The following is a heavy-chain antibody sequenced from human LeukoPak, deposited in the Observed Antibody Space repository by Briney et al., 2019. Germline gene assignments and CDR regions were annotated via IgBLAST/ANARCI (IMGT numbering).Heavy chain of an antibody. D-gene: IGHD3-10*01. CDR2: ISGSGGST. J-gene: IGHJ4*02. CDR1: GFTFSSYA. Sequence: GGSLRLSCAASGFTFSSYAMSWVRQAPGKGLEWVSAISGSGGSTYYADSVKGRFTISRDNSKNTLYLQMNSLRAEDTAVYYCAKSYGTYYRSGTLYFDYWGQGTLVTVSS. CDR3: AKSYGTYYRSGTLYFDY. V-gene: IGHV3-23*01.